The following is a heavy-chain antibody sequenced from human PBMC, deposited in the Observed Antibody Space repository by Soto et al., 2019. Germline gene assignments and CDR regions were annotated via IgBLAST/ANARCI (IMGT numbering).Heavy chain of an antibody. V-gene: IGHV3-30*18. J-gene: IGHJ2*01. CDR2: ISYDGSNK. CDR1: GLTFSSYG. D-gene: IGHD5-12*01. Sequence: PGGSLRLSCAASGLTFSSYGMHWVRQAPGKGLEWVAVISYDGSNKYYADSVKGRFTISRDNSKNTLYLQMNSLRAEDTAVYYCAKDLNSGYDLWYFDLWGRGTLVTVSS. CDR3: AKDLNSGYDLWYFDL.